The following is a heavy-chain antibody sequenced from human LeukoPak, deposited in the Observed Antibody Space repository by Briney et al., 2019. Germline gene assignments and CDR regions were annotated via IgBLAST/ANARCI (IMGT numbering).Heavy chain of an antibody. CDR1: GFTFSSYA. D-gene: IGHD2-2*01. V-gene: IGHV3-23*01. J-gene: IGHJ4*02. CDR3: AKASMNCTRTSCPLGLFDY. CDR2: ISGSGRST. Sequence: GGSLRLSCAASGFTFSSYAMTWVRQAPGKGLEWVSSISGSGRSTDYADSVKGRFTISRDNPKNTLSLQMNSLRAEDTAVYYCAKASMNCTRTSCPLGLFDYWGQGTLVTVSS.